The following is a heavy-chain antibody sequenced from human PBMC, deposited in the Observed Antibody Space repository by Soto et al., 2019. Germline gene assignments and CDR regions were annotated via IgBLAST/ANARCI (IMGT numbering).Heavy chain of an antibody. Sequence: QVQLVQSGAEVKKPGASVKLSCKASGYTFINYYIHWVRQAPGQGLEWMGIFNPTSGSTNYAQKFQGRVTLTMDTSTRTVYMELSSLRFHDTAVYYCARDLAAGDYWGQGTLVTVSS. D-gene: IGHD6-13*01. J-gene: IGHJ4*02. CDR2: FNPTSGST. CDR3: ARDLAAGDY. CDR1: GYTFINYY. V-gene: IGHV1-46*01.